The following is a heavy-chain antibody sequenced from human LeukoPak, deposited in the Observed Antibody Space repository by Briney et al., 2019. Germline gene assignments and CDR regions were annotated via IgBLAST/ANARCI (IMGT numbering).Heavy chain of an antibody. Sequence: PGGALRLSCAASGFTFCGYGMRWVRQAPGEGLGWVSRIGDISGSTYYAASVKGRFTISRDNSKNTLYLQMNSLRAEDTAVYYCAKDLVTVVELVAFDYWGQGTLVTVSS. CDR1: GFTFCGYG. CDR2: IGDISGST. V-gene: IGHV3-23*01. CDR3: AKDLVTVVELVAFDY. J-gene: IGHJ4*02. D-gene: IGHD2-15*01.